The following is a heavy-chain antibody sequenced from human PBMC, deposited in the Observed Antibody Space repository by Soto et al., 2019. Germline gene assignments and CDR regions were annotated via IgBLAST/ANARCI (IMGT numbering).Heavy chain of an antibody. V-gene: IGHV3-21*01. J-gene: IGHJ5*02. Sequence: GGSLRLSCAASGFTFSSYSMNWVRQAPGKGLEWVSSISSSSSYIYYADSVKGRFTISRDNAKNSLYLQMNSLRAEDTAVYYCARDARRYCSGGSCHPTWGQGTLVTVSS. CDR3: ARDARRYCSGGSCHPT. CDR2: ISSSSSYI. D-gene: IGHD2-15*01. CDR1: GFTFSSYS.